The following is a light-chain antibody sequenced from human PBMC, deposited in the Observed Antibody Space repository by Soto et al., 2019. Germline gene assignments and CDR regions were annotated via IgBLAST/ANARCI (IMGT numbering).Light chain of an antibody. CDR1: SSDVGGYNF. V-gene: IGLV2-8*01. J-gene: IGLJ1*01. CDR2: EVP. Sequence: QSALTQPPSASGSPGQSVTISCTGTSSDVGGYNFVSWYQQQPGKAPKLLIYEVPQRPSGVPDRFSGSKSGNTASLTVSGLQAEDEADYYCSSYAGSNMGVFGTGTKLTVL. CDR3: SSYAGSNMGV.